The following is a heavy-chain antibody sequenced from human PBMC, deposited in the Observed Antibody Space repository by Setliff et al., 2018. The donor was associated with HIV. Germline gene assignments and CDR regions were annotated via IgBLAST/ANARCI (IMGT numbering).Heavy chain of an antibody. CDR3: ARALTGAGTFDV. CDR1: GFTFSAFS. D-gene: IGHD3-9*01. J-gene: IGHJ3*01. Sequence: PGGSLRLSCAVSGFTFSAFSMHWVRQAPGKGLEWVARISFDGENTYFADSVSGRFTISRDNSKSAMSLQMHSVTPEDTAIYYWARALTGAGTFDVWGQGTIVTVSS. V-gene: IGHV3-30*04. CDR2: ISFDGENT.